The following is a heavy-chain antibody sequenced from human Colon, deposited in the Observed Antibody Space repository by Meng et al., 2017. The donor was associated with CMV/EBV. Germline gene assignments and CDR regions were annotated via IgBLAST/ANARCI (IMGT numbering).Heavy chain of an antibody. CDR2: ISGSGNST. J-gene: IGHJ4*02. Sequence: GGSLRLSCAASGFIFSNYAMSWVRQAPGKGLEWVSAISGSGNSTYYADSVKGRFTISRDNSKNTLYLQMNSLRAEDTAVYYCARGIGHASNNSHDYWGQGTVVTVSS. CDR1: GFIFSNYA. CDR3: ARGIGHASNNSHDY. D-gene: IGHD1-1*01. V-gene: IGHV3-23*01.